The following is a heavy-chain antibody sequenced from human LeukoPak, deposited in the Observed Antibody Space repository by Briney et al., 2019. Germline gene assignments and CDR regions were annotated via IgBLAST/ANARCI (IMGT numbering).Heavy chain of an antibody. CDR2: IYYSGST. Sequence: SETLSLTCTVSGGSTSSYYWSWIRQPPGKGLEWIGYIYYSGSTNYNPSLKSRVTTSVDTSKNQFSLKLSSVTAADTAVYYCARDGQGGNWNYFDYWGQGALVTVSS. CDR1: GGSTSSYY. V-gene: IGHV4-59*01. D-gene: IGHD1-20*01. CDR3: ARDGQGGNWNYFDY. J-gene: IGHJ4*02.